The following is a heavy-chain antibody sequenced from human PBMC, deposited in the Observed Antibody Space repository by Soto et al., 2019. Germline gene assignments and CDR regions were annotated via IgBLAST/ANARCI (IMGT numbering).Heavy chain of an antibody. CDR2: INSDGSVS. V-gene: IGHV3-74*01. CDR3: ARGDCVGGTCYSLAGSFYYYMDV. D-gene: IGHD2-15*01. CDR1: GFTFGNYW. Sequence: EVQLVESGGGLVQPGGSLRLSCAASGFTFGNYWMYWVRQAPGKGLVWVSRINSDGSVSSYADSVKGRLTISRDNVKNTLYLQTDSLRVEDTAVYYCARGDCVGGTCYSLAGSFYYYMDVWGKGTTVTVFS. J-gene: IGHJ6*03.